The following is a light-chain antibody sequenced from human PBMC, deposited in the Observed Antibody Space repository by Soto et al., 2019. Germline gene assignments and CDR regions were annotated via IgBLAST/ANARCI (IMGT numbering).Light chain of an antibody. CDR1: SSDVGGYDC. Sequence: QSALTQPPSASWSPGQSVTISCTVTSSDVGGYDCVSWYQHRPGTAPKFLIYEVTKRPSGVPDRFSGSKSGNTASLTVSGLQPEDEADYYCSSYAGSNNFVFGTGTKVTVL. CDR3: SSYAGSNNFV. CDR2: EVT. J-gene: IGLJ1*01. V-gene: IGLV2-8*01.